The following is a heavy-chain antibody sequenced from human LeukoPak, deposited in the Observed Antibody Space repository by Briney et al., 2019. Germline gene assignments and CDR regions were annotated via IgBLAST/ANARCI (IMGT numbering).Heavy chain of an antibody. J-gene: IGHJ5*02. CDR2: ITSGGTT. Sequence: GGSLRLSCVASGFTFNRYNMNWVRQAPGKGLEWVSAITSGGTTYYADSVKGRFTISRDNSKYSLKLKINSLRHEDTVEYYYAEEGSPVRGVIGWFDPWGQGTLVTVSS. V-gene: IGHV3-23*01. D-gene: IGHD3-10*01. CDR3: AEEGSPVRGVIGWFDP. CDR1: GFTFNRYN.